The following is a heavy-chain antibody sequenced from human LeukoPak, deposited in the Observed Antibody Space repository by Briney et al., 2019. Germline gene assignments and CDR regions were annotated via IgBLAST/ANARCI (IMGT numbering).Heavy chain of an antibody. CDR3: ARGDSSSWSFKI. J-gene: IGHJ4*02. D-gene: IGHD6-13*01. CDR2: IYYSGST. Sequence: PPETLSLTCTVSGDSISNYYWSWIRQPPGKGLEWIGHIYYSGSTYYHPSLQSRVSLSVDTSKSQFSLILNSVTAADTAVYYCARGDSSSWSFKIWGQGSLVTVSS. V-gene: IGHV4-30-4*01. CDR1: GDSISNYY.